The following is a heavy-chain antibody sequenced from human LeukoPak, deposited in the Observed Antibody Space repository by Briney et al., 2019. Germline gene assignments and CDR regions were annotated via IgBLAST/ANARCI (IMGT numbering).Heavy chain of an antibody. CDR2: ISYDGSNK. CDR1: GFTFSSYA. CDR3: ARESAVAGRSY. J-gene: IGHJ4*02. Sequence: PGGSLRLSCAASGFTFSSYAMHWVRQAPGKGLEWVAVISYDGSNKYYADSVKGRFTISRDNSKNTLYLQMNSLRAEDTAVYYCARESAVAGRSYWGQGTLVTVSS. V-gene: IGHV3-30*04. D-gene: IGHD6-19*01.